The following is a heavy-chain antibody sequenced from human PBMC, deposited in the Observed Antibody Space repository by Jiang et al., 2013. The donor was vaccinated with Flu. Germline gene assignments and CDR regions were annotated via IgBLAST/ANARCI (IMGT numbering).Heavy chain of an antibody. J-gene: IGHJ3*02. CDR2: ISSSSSYI. Sequence: SSISSSSSYIYYADSVKGRFTISRDNAKNSLYLQMNSLRAEDTAVYYCARELDAFDIWGQGTMVTVSS. V-gene: IGHV3-21*01. CDR3: ARELDAFDI.